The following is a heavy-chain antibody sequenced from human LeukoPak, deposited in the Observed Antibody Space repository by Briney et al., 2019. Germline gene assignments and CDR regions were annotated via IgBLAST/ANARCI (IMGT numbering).Heavy chain of an antibody. V-gene: IGHV4-59*01. CDR2: IFYSGIT. J-gene: IGHJ6*03. Sequence: SETLSLTCTVSGDSITSYFWSWIRQPPGKGLEWVGYIFYSGITNYNPSLKSRVTISVDTSKNQFSLKLSSVTAADTAVYYCAKDVLTYYYGSGSYDYMDVWGKGTTVTISS. D-gene: IGHD3-10*01. CDR1: GDSITSYF. CDR3: AKDVLTYYYGSGSYDYMDV.